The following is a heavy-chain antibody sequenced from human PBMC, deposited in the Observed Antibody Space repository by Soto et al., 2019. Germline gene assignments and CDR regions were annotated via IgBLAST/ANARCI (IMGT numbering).Heavy chain of an antibody. J-gene: IGHJ4*02. D-gene: IGHD2-15*01. CDR2: IFSNDEK. CDR1: GFSLSNARMG. CDR3: ARIKKDGSPYCSGGSCHDFDY. V-gene: IGHV2-26*01. Sequence: PTLVNPTETLTLTCTVSGFSLSNARMGVSWIRQSPGKALEWLAHIFSNDEKSYNTSLKSRLTISKDTSKSQVVLSMANMDPVDTATYYCARIKKDGSPYCSGGSCHDFDYWGQGTLVTVSS.